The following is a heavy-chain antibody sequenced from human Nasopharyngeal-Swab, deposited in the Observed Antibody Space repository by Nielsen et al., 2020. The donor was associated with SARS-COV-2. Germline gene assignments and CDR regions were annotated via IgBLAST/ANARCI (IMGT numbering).Heavy chain of an antibody. V-gene: IGHV3-7*01. D-gene: IGHD1-26*01. Sequence: ETLSLTCAASGFTFSSYCMSWVRQPPGKGLEWVANIKQDGSEKYYVDSVKGRFTTSRDNAKNLLYLQMNSLRAEETAVYYCARDGGSYNDYWGQGTLVTVSS. J-gene: IGHJ4*02. CDR3: ARDGGSYNDY. CDR2: IKQDGSEK. CDR1: GFTFSSYC.